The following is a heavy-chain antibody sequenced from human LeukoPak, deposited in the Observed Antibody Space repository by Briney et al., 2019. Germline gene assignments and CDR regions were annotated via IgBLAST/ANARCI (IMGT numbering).Heavy chain of an antibody. V-gene: IGHV4-59*08. CDR2: VYYTGST. Sequence: SETLSLTCTVSGGSISSYYWSWVRQPPGKGLEWIGYVYYTGSTNYNPSLKSRVTKSVDTSKNQFSLKLSSVTAADTAVYYCARGACSSTSCFDYWGQGTLVTVSS. D-gene: IGHD2-2*01. J-gene: IGHJ4*02. CDR3: ARGACSSTSCFDY. CDR1: GGSISSYY.